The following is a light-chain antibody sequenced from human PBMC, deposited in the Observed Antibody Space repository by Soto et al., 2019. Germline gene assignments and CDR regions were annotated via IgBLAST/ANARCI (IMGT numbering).Light chain of an antibody. CDR3: SSYTSRSIDYV. V-gene: IGLV2-14*01. Sequence: QSALTQPASVSGSPGQSITISCTGTSSDVGGYNYVSWYQQHPGKAPKLTIYEVSNRPSGVSNRFSGSKSGNTASLTISGLQAEDEADYYCSSYTSRSIDYVFGTGTKLTVL. J-gene: IGLJ1*01. CDR2: EVS. CDR1: SSDVGGYNY.